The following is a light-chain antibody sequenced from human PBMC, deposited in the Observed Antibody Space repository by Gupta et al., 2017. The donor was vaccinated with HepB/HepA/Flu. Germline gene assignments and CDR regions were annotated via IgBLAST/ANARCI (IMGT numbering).Light chain of an antibody. Sequence: EIVLTQSPATLSLSPGERATLSCRASQSVSSYLAWYQQKPGQAPRLLIYDASNRDTGIPASFSGSGYGTDLTLTISSREQEDFAVYYCQQRSNWPPITFGQGTLMEIK. CDR2: DAS. CDR3: QQRSNWPPIT. J-gene: IGKJ5*01. V-gene: IGKV3-11*01. CDR1: QSVSSY.